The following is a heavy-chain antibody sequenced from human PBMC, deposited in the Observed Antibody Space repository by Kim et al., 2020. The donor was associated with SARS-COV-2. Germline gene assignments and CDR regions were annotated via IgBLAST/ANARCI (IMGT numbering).Heavy chain of an antibody. D-gene: IGHD3-9*01. CDR2: ISGSGGST. Sequence: GGSLRLSCAASGFTFSSYAMSWVRQAPGKGLEWVSAISGSGGSTYYADSVKGRFTISRDNSKNTLYLQMNSLRAEDTAVYYCAKVWNYDILTGYPWYFDLWGRGTLVTVSS. J-gene: IGHJ2*01. CDR1: GFTFSSYA. V-gene: IGHV3-23*01. CDR3: AKVWNYDILTGYPWYFDL.